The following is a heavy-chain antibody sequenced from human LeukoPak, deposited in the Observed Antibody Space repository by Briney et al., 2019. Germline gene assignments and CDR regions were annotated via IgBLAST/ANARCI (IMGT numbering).Heavy chain of an antibody. CDR3: ARFSAENVGYCSSTSCYHYYYMDV. D-gene: IGHD2-2*01. V-gene: IGHV4-39*07. J-gene: IGHJ6*03. CDR2: IYYSGST. CDR1: GGSISSSSYY. Sequence: PSETLSLTCTVSGGSISSSSYYWGWIRQPPGKGLEWIGSIYYSGSTYYNPSLKSRVTISVDTSKNQFSLKLSSVTAADTAVYYCARFSAENVGYCSSTSCYHYYYMDVWGKGTTVTVSS.